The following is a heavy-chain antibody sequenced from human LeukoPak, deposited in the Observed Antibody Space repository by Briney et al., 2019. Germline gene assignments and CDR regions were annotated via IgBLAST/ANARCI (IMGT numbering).Heavy chain of an antibody. CDR1: GGSISSYY. CDR2: LYYSGST. J-gene: IGHJ5*02. V-gene: IGHV4-39*01. Sequence: PSETLSLTCTVSGGSISSYYWAWIRQPPGKGLEWIGTLYYSGSTYFKPALKSRVTISVDTSKNQFSLKLTSVTAADTAVYYCSRLYCTTSSCGRFDPWGQGTLVTVSS. CDR3: SRLYCTTSSCGRFDP. D-gene: IGHD2-2*01.